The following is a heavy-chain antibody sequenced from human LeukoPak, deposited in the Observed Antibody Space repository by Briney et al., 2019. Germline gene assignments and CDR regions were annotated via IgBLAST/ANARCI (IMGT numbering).Heavy chain of an antibody. D-gene: IGHD2-2*01. CDR1: GCSISSSSYN. Sequence: PSETLTLTCTASGCSISSSSYNWGRHPPPPGQGREWIGSIYYSESTYYNPSLKSRVTISVDTSKNQFSLKLSSVTAADTAVYYCARHVSVVVPAAIAEIACWGQGTLVTVSS. V-gene: IGHV4-39*01. CDR2: IYYSEST. J-gene: IGHJ4*02. CDR3: ARHVSVVVPAAIAEIAC.